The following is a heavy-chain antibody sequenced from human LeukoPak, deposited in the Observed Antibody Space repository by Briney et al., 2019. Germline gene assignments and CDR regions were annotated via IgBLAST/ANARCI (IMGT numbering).Heavy chain of an antibody. CDR1: GGSISSSSYY. CDR2: IYYSGST. J-gene: IGHJ5*02. D-gene: IGHD3-16*01. V-gene: IGHV4-39*07. Sequence: PSETLSLTCTVSGGSISSSSYYWGWIRQPPGKGLEWIGSIYYSGSTYYNPSLKSRVTISVDTSKNQFSLKLSSVTAADTAVYYCARDTFGGVQFDPWGQGTLVTVSS. CDR3: ARDTFGGVQFDP.